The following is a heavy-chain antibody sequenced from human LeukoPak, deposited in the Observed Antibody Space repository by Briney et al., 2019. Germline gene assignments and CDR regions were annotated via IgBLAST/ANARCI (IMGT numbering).Heavy chain of an antibody. Sequence: PGGSLRLPCATSGFTFSSYPMYWVRQAPGKGLEYVLGISSNGDSTYYANSVKGRFTISRDNSKNTLYLQMGSLSPEDMAVYYCARGTTRGSDYWGQGTLVTVSS. V-gene: IGHV3-64*01. J-gene: IGHJ4*02. CDR2: ISSNGDST. D-gene: IGHD1-1*01. CDR3: ARGTTRGSDY. CDR1: GFTFSSYP.